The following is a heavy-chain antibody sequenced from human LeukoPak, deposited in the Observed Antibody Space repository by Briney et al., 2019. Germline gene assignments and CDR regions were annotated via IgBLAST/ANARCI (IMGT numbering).Heavy chain of an antibody. D-gene: IGHD7-27*01. CDR1: GYTFIDYY. CDR2: IHPNSAAT. Sequence: ASLKVSCKASGYTFIDYYIHWVRQAPGQGREWMGRIHPNSAATEYAENFQGRVTMTRDTSISTAYMELSRVTSDDTAVYYCARDLPSTSNWELDYWGQGTLVTVSS. V-gene: IGHV1-2*06. CDR3: ARDLPSTSNWELDY. J-gene: IGHJ4*02.